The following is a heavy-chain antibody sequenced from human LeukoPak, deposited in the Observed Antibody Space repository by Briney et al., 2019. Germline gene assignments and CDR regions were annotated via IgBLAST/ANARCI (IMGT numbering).Heavy chain of an antibody. CDR2: TYYRSKWYN. Sequence: SQTLSLTCALSGDILSSNSAAWHWIRQSPSRGLEWLERTYYRSKWYNDYAVSVKSRITINPDISKNQFSLQLNSVTPEDTAVYYCARDRYCSSTSCETWFDPWGQGTLVTVSS. D-gene: IGHD2-2*01. CDR3: ARDRYCSSTSCETWFDP. CDR1: GDILSSNSAA. J-gene: IGHJ5*02. V-gene: IGHV6-1*01.